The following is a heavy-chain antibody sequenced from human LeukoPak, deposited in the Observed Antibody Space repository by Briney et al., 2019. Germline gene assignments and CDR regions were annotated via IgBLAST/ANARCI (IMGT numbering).Heavy chain of an antibody. Sequence: SETLSLTCAVSGGSIGGNYWSWIRQPPGKGLEWMGFIYYTGSTKYNPSLESRATMSVDTSKNQFSVNLISLTAADTAVYFCARHSVSKKYFEYWGQGILVSVSS. D-gene: IGHD5/OR15-5a*01. J-gene: IGHJ4*02. V-gene: IGHV4-59*08. CDR3: ARHSVSKKYFEY. CDR1: GGSIGGNY. CDR2: IYYTGST.